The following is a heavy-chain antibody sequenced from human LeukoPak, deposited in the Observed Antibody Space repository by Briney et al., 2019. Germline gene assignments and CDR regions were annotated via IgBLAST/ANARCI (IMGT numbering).Heavy chain of an antibody. D-gene: IGHD5-18*01. CDR3: ARHEYSYGSYYFDY. V-gene: IGHV4-61*08. CDR1: GGSISSGGYY. J-gene: IGHJ4*02. Sequence: SQTLSLTCTVSGGSISSGGYYWSWIRQPPGKGLEWIGYIYYSGSTNYNPSLKSRVTISVDTSKNQFSLKLSSVTAADTAVYYCARHEYSYGSYYFDYWGQGTLVTVSS. CDR2: IYYSGST.